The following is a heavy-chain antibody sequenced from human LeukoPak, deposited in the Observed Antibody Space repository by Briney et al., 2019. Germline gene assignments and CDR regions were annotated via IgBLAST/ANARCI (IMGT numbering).Heavy chain of an antibody. Sequence: GGSLRLSCAASGFTFSSYAMSWARQAPGKGLEWVSAISGSGDSTYYADSVKGRFTISRDNSKNTLYLQMNSLRVEDTAIYYCAKERALIVGAINYWGQGTLVTVSS. CDR2: ISGSGDST. J-gene: IGHJ4*02. V-gene: IGHV3-23*01. CDR1: GFTFSSYA. D-gene: IGHD1-26*01. CDR3: AKERALIVGAINY.